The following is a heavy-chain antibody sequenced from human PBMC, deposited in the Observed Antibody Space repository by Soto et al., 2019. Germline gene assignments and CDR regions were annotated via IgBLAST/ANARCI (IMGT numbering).Heavy chain of an antibody. J-gene: IGHJ6*02. Sequence: GASVKVSCKASGYTFTSYGISWVRQAPGQGLEWMGWISAYNGNTNYAQKLQGRVTMTTDTSTSTAYMELRSLRSDDTAVYYCARDDFWICDSADYGMDAWSQGDTVTISS. CDR2: ISAYNGNT. CDR3: ARDDFWICDSADYGMDA. CDR1: GYTFTSYG. D-gene: IGHD3-3*01. V-gene: IGHV1-18*01.